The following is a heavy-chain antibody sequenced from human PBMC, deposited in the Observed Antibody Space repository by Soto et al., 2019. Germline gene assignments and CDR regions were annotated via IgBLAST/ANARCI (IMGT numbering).Heavy chain of an antibody. D-gene: IGHD2-2*01. V-gene: IGHV3-30*18. Sequence: QPGGSLRLSCAASGFTFSSYGMHWVRQAPGKGLEWVAVISYDGGNKYYADSVRGRFTLSRDNPKNTVFLQMNSLRAEDTAVYYCAKTLGYCTSSSCSREFYYYYGMDVWGQGTTVTVSS. CDR1: GFTFSSYG. CDR2: ISYDGGNK. CDR3: AKTLGYCTSSSCSREFYYYYGMDV. J-gene: IGHJ6*02.